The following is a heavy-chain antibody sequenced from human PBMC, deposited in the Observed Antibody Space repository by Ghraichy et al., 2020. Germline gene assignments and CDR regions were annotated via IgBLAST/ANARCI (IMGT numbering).Heavy chain of an antibody. D-gene: IGHD3-10*01. J-gene: IGHJ4*02. V-gene: IGHV1-69*04. CDR3: ARDTLMVRGVPDY. Sequence: SVKVSCKASGNTFNVYGISWVRQAPGRGLEWMGRITPMIGITNYTQKFQDKITITADKSTSTAYMELRNLKSEDTAVYFCARDTLMVRGVPDYWGQGTLVTVSS. CDR1: GNTFNVYG. CDR2: ITPMIGIT.